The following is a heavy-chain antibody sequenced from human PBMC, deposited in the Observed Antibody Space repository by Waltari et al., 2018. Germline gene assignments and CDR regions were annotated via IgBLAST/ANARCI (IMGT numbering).Heavy chain of an antibody. D-gene: IGHD3-10*01. CDR3: AKAALDYYGSGAYFDH. CDR1: GFPFGNYA. CDR2: IGISCT. V-gene: IGHV3-23*01. Sequence: EVQLLQSGGGLVQPGGSLRLSCSASGFPFGNYAMAWVRQTPGKGLGWVSGIGISCTYYADSVKGRLTLSRDNSKDTLDLQMNSLRADDTAVYYCAKAALDYYGSGAYFDHWGQGALVTVSS. J-gene: IGHJ4*02.